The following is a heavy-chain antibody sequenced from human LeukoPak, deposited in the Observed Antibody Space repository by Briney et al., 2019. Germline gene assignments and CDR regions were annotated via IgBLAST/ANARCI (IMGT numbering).Heavy chain of an antibody. CDR1: GFTVSSNY. D-gene: IGHD3-10*01. CDR2: IYSGGST. V-gene: IGHV3-66*01. CDR3: ARDPYYGSKTAFDI. J-gene: IGHJ3*02. Sequence: GGSLRLSCAASGFTVSSNYMSRVRQAPGKGLEWVSVIYSGGSTYYADSVKGRFTISRDNSKNTLYLQMNSLRAEDTAVYYCARDPYYGSKTAFDIWGQGTMVTVSS.